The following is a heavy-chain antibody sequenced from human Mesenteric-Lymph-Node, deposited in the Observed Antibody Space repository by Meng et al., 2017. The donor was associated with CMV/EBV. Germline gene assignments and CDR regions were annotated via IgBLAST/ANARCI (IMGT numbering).Heavy chain of an antibody. D-gene: IGHD2-2*01. CDR3: VRDQYCRSSSCQTSLYYYGMDV. V-gene: IGHV3-48*04. CDR2: IGTTSDTI. J-gene: IGHJ6*02. CDR1: GFTFSSYT. Sequence: GGSLRLSCAASGFTFSSYTMHWVRQAPGKGLEWVSFIGTTSDTIYYADSVRGRFSTSRDNAHSSLYLQMNSLRPEDTAVYYCVRDQYCRSSSCQTSLYYYGMDVWGQGTTVTVSS.